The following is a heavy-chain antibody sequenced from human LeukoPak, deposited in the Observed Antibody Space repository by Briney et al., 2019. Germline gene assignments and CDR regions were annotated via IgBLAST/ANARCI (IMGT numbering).Heavy chain of an antibody. CDR2: ISGSGAGT. Sequence: GGSLRLSCAASGFTFSDYALGWVRQAPGRGLEWVATISGSGAGTYYSDSVQGRFTISRDNSKRTLFLQINSLRAEDTAFYYCAKAELGVDTFFDYWGQGTLVTVSS. J-gene: IGHJ4*02. CDR1: GFTFSDYA. CDR3: AKAELGVDTFFDY. D-gene: IGHD3-3*01. V-gene: IGHV3-23*01.